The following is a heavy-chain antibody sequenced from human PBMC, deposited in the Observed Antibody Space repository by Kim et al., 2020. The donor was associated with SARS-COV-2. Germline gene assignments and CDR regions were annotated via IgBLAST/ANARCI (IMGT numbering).Heavy chain of an antibody. D-gene: IGHD2-21*01. CDR2: IIPIFGTA. Sequence: SVKVSCKASGGTFSSYAISWVRQAPGQGLEWMGGIIPIFGTANYAQKFQGRVTITADESTSTAYMELSSLRSEDTAVYYCARAEGFVDSYYYYGMDVWGQGTTVTVPS. J-gene: IGHJ6*02. CDR1: GGTFSSYA. V-gene: IGHV1-69*13. CDR3: ARAEGFVDSYYYYGMDV.